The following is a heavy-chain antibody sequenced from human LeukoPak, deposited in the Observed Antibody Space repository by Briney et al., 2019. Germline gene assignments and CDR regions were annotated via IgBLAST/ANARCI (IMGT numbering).Heavy chain of an antibody. D-gene: IGHD3-10*01. CDR1: GYTFTSYY. J-gene: IGHJ4*02. CDR3: ARDGSGSYYQSPLDY. CDR2: TNPSGGST. Sequence: ASVKVSCKASGYTFTSYYMHWVRQAPGQGLEWMGITNPSGGSTSYAQKFQGRVTMTRDTSTSTAYMELRSLRSDDTAVYYCARDGSGSYYQSPLDYWGQGTLVTVSS. V-gene: IGHV1-46*01.